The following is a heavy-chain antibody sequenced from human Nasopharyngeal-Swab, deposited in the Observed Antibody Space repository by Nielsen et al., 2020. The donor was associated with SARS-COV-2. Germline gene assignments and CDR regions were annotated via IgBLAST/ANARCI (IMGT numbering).Heavy chain of an antibody. D-gene: IGHD6-13*01. CDR3: ARGTPAVPGLEY. Sequence: GESLKISCAGSGFTFSSYWIHWVRQAPGKGLEYLSAISGDEATTHYADSLKDRFTLSRDNSKNTVYFQVASLTAEDMAVYFCARGTPAVPGLEYWGQGTLVTVSS. CDR2: ISGDEATT. V-gene: IGHV3-64*02. J-gene: IGHJ4*02. CDR1: GFTFSSYW.